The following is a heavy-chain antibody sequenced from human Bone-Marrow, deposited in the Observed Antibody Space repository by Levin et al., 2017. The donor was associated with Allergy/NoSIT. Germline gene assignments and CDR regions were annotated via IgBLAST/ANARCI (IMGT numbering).Heavy chain of an antibody. CDR2: ISSNGGST. CDR3: AREGRVGTTPFDY. V-gene: IGHV3-23*01. J-gene: IGHJ4*02. CDR1: GFTFSMYA. Sequence: LGESLKISCVASGFTFSMYAVTWVRQSPGRGLEWVSTISSNGGSTYYADSVKGRFTISRDNSKNTLYLQMNSLGADDTAIYHCAREGRVGTTPFDYWGQGTLVAVSS. D-gene: IGHD1-26*01.